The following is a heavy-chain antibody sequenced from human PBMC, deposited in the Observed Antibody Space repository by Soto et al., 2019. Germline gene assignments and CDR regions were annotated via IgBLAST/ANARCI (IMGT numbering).Heavy chain of an antibody. CDR1: GFIFSAYG. D-gene: IGHD6-19*01. Sequence: EVQLVESGGGFVQPGGSLRLSCAASGFIFSAYGMGWVRQAPGEGLEWISYIGGSRTPIYYADSVQGRFTVSRDNAKNSLYLQMNSLRAEDTAVYYCVKPLRKQWPRDAFDVWGQGTMVTVSS. CDR3: VKPLRKQWPRDAFDV. J-gene: IGHJ3*01. V-gene: IGHV3-48*01. CDR2: IGGSRTPI.